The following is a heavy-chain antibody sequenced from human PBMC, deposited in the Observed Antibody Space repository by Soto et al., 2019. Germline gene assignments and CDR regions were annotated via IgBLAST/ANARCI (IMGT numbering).Heavy chain of an antibody. CDR2: IYYTGST. Sequence: QVQLQESGPGLVKPSETLSLTCSVSGVSIRSYYWSWIRQPPGKGLEWIGYIYYTGSTDYNPSLRSRVTISVDTSMDQFSLNLSAVTAADTAVYYCARQEADGSNYWLDPWGQGALVTVSS. D-gene: IGHD4-4*01. J-gene: IGHJ5*02. CDR3: ARQEADGSNYWLDP. CDR1: GVSIRSYY. V-gene: IGHV4-59*08.